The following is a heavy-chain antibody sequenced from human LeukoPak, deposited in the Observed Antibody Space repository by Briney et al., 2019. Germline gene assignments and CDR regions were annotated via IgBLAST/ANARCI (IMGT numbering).Heavy chain of an antibody. D-gene: IGHD3-10*01. Sequence: ASVKVSCKASGYTFTGYYMHWVRQAPGQGLEWMGIINPSGGSTSYAQKFQGRVTMIRDTSTSTVYMELSSLRSEDTAVYYCARDLRYYGSGSFGPFDPWGQGTLVTVSS. CDR2: INPSGGST. J-gene: IGHJ5*02. CDR1: GYTFTGYY. V-gene: IGHV1-46*01. CDR3: ARDLRYYGSGSFGPFDP.